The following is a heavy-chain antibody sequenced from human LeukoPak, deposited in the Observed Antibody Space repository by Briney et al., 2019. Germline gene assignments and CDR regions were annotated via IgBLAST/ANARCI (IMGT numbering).Heavy chain of an antibody. D-gene: IGHD2-15*01. V-gene: IGHV3-21*01. Sequence: GGSLRLSCAASGFTFSSYSMNWVRQAPGKGLEWVSSISSSSSYIYYADSLKGRFTISRDNAKNSLYLQMNSLRAEDTAVYYCARADCSGGSCYYYFGMDVWGQGTTVTVSS. J-gene: IGHJ6*02. CDR3: ARADCSGGSCYYYFGMDV. CDR1: GFTFSSYS. CDR2: ISSSSSYI.